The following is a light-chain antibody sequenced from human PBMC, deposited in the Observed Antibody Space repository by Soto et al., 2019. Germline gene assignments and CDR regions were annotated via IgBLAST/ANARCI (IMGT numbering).Light chain of an antibody. CDR3: QLRSDWPPTYT. CDR2: DTF. Sequence: EIVLTQSPATLSLSPGTGATLSCRASQIVTSSLAWYQQRPGQAPRLLIYDTFTRATGIPARFSAKGAGTDFTLTISRLEPEDSAVYFCQLRSDWPPTYTFGQGTKLE. J-gene: IGKJ2*01. CDR1: QIVTSS. V-gene: IGKV3-11*01.